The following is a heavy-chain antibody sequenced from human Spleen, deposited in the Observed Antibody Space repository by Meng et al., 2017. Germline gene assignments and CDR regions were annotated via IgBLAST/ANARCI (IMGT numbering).Heavy chain of an antibody. Sequence: GGSLRLSCAAAGITFSRYAMGWVRQAPGKGLDWVSTISKSGGSTYYADSVKGRFTISRDNSKNTLYLQMNSLSAGDTAVYYCVNEGDGDFSIGYWGQGTLVTVSS. J-gene: IGHJ4*02. CDR3: VNEGDGDFSIGY. V-gene: IGHV3-23*01. CDR2: ISKSGGST. CDR1: GITFSRYA. D-gene: IGHD4-17*01.